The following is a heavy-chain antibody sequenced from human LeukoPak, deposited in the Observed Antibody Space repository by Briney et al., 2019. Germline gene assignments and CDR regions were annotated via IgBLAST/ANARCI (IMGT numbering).Heavy chain of an antibody. V-gene: IGHV3-9*01. J-gene: IGHJ3*02. CDR1: GFTFDDYA. CDR2: ISWNSGSI. D-gene: IGHD1-26*01. Sequence: GGSLRLSCAASGFTFDDYAMHWVRQAPGKGLEWVSGISWNSGSIGYADSVKGRFTISRDNAKNSPYLQMNSLRAEDTALYYCAKDMGATGVNAFDIWGQGTMVTVSS. CDR3: AKDMGATGVNAFDI.